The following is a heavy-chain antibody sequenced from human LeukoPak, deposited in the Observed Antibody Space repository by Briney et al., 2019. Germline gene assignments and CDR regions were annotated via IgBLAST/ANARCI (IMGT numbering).Heavy chain of an antibody. V-gene: IGHV4-61*02. Sequence: SETLSLTCTVSGDPISSGSYYWSWIRQPAGKGLEWIGRIYSNGDTKFNPSLKSRVTISLDTSKNQFSPKLSSATAADTAVYYCAGRHSKQQPYYYYMDIWGKGTTVTVSS. J-gene: IGHJ6*03. CDR1: GDPISSGSYY. CDR3: AGRHSKQQPYYYYMDI. CDR2: IYSNGDT. D-gene: IGHD6-13*01.